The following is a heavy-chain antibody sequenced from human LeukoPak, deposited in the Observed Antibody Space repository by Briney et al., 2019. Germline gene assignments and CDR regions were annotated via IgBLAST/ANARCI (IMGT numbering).Heavy chain of an antibody. CDR3: ARQRAAAVKEGYYFDY. CDR1: GGSISSYY. J-gene: IGHJ4*02. D-gene: IGHD6-13*01. CDR2: IFYSGST. V-gene: IGHV4-59*08. Sequence: SETLSLTCTVSGGSISSYYWSWIRQPPGKGLEWIGYIFYSGSTNYNPSLKSRVTISVDTSQHQFSLKLSSVTAADTAVYYFARQRAAAVKEGYYFDYWGQGTLVTVSS.